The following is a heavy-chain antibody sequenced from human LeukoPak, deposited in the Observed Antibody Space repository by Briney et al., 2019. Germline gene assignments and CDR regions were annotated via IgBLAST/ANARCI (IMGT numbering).Heavy chain of an antibody. J-gene: IGHJ2*01. CDR2: IGIAGDT. V-gene: IGHV3-13*04. CDR3: ARDRLSNGAGWYFDL. Sequence: GGSLRLSCAASGFTFSSYDMHWVRQVTRGGLEWVSAIGIAGDTYYLGSVKGRFTISRENAKNSLYLQMNSLRAGDTAVYYCARDRLSNGAGWYFDLWGRGTLVSVSS. CDR1: GFTFSSYD. D-gene: IGHD2-8*01.